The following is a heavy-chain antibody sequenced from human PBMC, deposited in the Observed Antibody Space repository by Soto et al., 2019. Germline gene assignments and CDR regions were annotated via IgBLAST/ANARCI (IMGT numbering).Heavy chain of an antibody. D-gene: IGHD1-20*01. CDR3: ARRLSDNWNQGHAFDC. CDR2: IYYNGDT. V-gene: IGHV4-39*01. CDR1: GGSVSSGTSF. J-gene: IGHJ3*01. Sequence: QLQLQESGPGLVKPAETLSLQCAVSGGSVSSGTSFWGWIRQPPGKGLAWIGNIYYNGDTYYRPSLKSRVTTSVDTAQNQFSLRLTSVTAADTAVYYCARRLSDNWNQGHAFDCWGQGTLGTVSS.